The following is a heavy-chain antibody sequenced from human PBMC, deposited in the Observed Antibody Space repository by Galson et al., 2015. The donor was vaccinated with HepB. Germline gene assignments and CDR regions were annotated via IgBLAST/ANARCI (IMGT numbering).Heavy chain of an antibody. V-gene: IGHV1-18*04. CDR3: ARDDDSSGYPFDP. CDR1: GYTFVNYD. J-gene: IGHJ5*02. Sequence: SVKVSCKPSGYTFVNYDMSWVRQAPGQGLEWMGWISTHNGDTSYAEKLQGRVTMTTDAATTTVYMELRNLTSDDTAVYYCARDDDSSGYPFDPWGQGSLVIVSS. D-gene: IGHD3-22*01. CDR2: ISTHNGDT.